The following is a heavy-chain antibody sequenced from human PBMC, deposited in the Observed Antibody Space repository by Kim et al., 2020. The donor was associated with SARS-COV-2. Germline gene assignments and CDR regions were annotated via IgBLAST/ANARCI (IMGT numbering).Heavy chain of an antibody. J-gene: IGHJ4*02. CDR1: GFTFGDYG. Sequence: GGSLRLSCAASGFTFGDYGMSWVRQAPGKGLEWVSGINWNGGSTGYADSVKGRFTISRDNAKNSLYLQMNSLRAEDTALYYCAKSGAALSIAVAVPPDYWGQGSLVTVTS. D-gene: IGHD6-19*01. CDR2: INWNGGST. V-gene: IGHV3-20*04. CDR3: AKSGAALSIAVAVPPDY.